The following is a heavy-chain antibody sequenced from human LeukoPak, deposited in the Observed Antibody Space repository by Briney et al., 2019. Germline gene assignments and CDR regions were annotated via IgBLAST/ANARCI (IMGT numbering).Heavy chain of an antibody. J-gene: IGHJ4*02. Sequence: GGSLRLSCAASGFTFDDYAMHWVRQAPGKGLEWVAFVRSDGGIKYYADSVKGRFTISRDNSRTTVYLQMNSLRAEDTAVYHCAKDLPAAYFDYWGQGTLVTVSS. CDR2: VRSDGGIK. CDR1: GFTFDDYA. D-gene: IGHD2-2*01. V-gene: IGHV3-30*02. CDR3: AKDLPAAYFDY.